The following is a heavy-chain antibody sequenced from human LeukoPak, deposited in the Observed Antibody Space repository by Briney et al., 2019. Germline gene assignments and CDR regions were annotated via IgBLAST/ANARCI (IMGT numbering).Heavy chain of an antibody. Sequence: SETLSLTCTVSGGSISSHYWSWIRQPPGKGLEWIGYIYYSGSTNYNPSLKSRVTISVDTSKNQFSLKLSSVTAADTAVCYCARVVTDYDFWSGYPYYFDYWGQGTLVTVSS. CDR2: IYYSGST. D-gene: IGHD3-3*01. V-gene: IGHV4-59*11. J-gene: IGHJ4*02. CDR1: GGSISSHY. CDR3: ARVVTDYDFWSGYPYYFDY.